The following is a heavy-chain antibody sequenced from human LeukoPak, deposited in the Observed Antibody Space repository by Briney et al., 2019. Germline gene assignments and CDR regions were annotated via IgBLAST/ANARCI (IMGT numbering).Heavy chain of an antibody. CDR3: AKDMWAGVIYPDAFDL. CDR1: GFNFDDYG. D-gene: IGHD2-21*01. J-gene: IGHJ3*01. CDR2: ISWNSGRI. Sequence: PGGSLRLSCAGSGFNFDDYGIHWVRQAPGKGLEWVSGISWNSGRIGYADSVKGRFTISRDNAKKSMYLQMNSPRAEDTALYYCAKDMWAGVIYPDAFDLWGQGTMVTVSS. V-gene: IGHV3-9*01.